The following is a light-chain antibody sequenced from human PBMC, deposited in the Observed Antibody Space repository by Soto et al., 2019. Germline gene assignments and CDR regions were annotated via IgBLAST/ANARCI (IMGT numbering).Light chain of an antibody. CDR2: GAS. J-gene: IGKJ1*01. Sequence: PGERVTLSCRASQGVSSSYLTWYQQKPGQAPRLLIYGASTRATSIPARFSGSGSGTDFTLTISSLQPEDFAVYYCQQDYNLPPWTFGQGTKVEIK. CDR1: QGVSSSY. V-gene: IGKV3D-7*01. CDR3: QQDYNLPPWT.